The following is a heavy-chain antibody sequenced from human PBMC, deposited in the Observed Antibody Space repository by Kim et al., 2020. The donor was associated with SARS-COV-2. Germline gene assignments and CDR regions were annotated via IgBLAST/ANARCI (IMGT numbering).Heavy chain of an antibody. CDR1: GFSFSGFY. CDR2: ISGGSTYI. V-gene: IGHV3-11*06. D-gene: IGHD1-1*01. J-gene: IGHJ2*01. Sequence: GGSLRLSCAASGFSFSGFYMSWIRQAPGKGLEWISYISGGSTYISHADSVKGRFTVSRDNVKNSLYLQMNSLRADDTAVYYCARVRTGGYWYFDLWGRGTLVTVSS. CDR3: ARVRTGGYWYFDL.